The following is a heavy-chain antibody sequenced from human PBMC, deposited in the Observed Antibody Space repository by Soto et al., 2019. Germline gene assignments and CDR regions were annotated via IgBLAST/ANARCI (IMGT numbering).Heavy chain of an antibody. CDR2: IYHSGST. V-gene: IGHV4-30-2*01. CDR3: ARVTPAGVAFDI. Sequence: QLQLQESGSGLVKPSQTLSLTCAVSGGSISSGGYSWSWIRQPPGKGLEWIGYIYHSGSTYYNPSLQSRVTKSVDRSKNQFCLKLSSVTAADTAVYYCARVTPAGVAFDIWGQGTMVTVSS. J-gene: IGHJ3*02. CDR1: GGSISSGGYS. D-gene: IGHD2-8*01.